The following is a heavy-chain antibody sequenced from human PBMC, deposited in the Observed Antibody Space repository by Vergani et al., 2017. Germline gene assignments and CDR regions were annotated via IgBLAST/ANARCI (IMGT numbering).Heavy chain of an antibody. V-gene: IGHV4-39*01. CDR3: ATQLWFGEKGGY. Sequence: QLQLQESGPGLVKPSETLSLTCTVSGGSISSSSYYWGWIRQPPGKGLEWIGSIYYSGSTYYNPSLKSRVTISVDTSKNQFSLKLSSVTAADTAVYYCATQLWFGEKGGYWGQGTLVTVSS. J-gene: IGHJ4*02. CDR2: IYYSGST. D-gene: IGHD3-10*01. CDR1: GGSISSSSYY.